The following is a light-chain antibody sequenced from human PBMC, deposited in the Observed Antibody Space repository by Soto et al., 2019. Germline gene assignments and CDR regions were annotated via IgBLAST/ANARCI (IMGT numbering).Light chain of an antibody. V-gene: IGKV1-39*01. CDR2: AAS. CDR1: QSISSY. Sequence: DIQMTQSPSSLSASVRDRVTITCRASQSISSYLNWYQQKPGKVPKLLIYAASSLQSGVPSRFSGSGSGTGFTLTISSLQPEDFATYYCQQSYSTPRTFGQGTKVDIK. CDR3: QQSYSTPRT. J-gene: IGKJ1*01.